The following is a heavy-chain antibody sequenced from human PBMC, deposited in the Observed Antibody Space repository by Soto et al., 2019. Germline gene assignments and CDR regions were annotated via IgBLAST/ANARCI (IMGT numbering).Heavy chain of an antibody. D-gene: IGHD6-19*01. V-gene: IGHV6-1*01. J-gene: IGHJ4*02. CDR3: ARLNLAVADYFDY. CDR2: TYYRSKWYN. Sequence: SQTLSLTFSISGDSVSINIAAWNWIRHSPSRCLEWLGRTYYRSKWYNDYAVSVKSRITIYPDTSKNQFSLQLNSVTPEDTAVYYCARLNLAVADYFDYWGQGTLVTVSS. CDR1: GDSVSINIAA.